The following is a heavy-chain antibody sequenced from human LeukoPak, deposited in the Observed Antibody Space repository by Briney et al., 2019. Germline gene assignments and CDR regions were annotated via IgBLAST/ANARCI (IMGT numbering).Heavy chain of an antibody. D-gene: IGHD3-10*01. J-gene: IGHJ6*04. CDR2: IFYSGST. Sequence: TRSPTSTVSGGSTRSVDSYWSWVRQHPGEGLEWIAFIFYSGSTSYNPSLKSRVTMSVDTSKNQFSLNLRAVTAADTAVYYCARDRVLSLSMVRDTLYGMDVWGEGTTVTVSS. CDR3: ARDRVLSLSMVRDTLYGMDV. V-gene: IGHV4-31*03. CDR1: GGSTRSVDSY.